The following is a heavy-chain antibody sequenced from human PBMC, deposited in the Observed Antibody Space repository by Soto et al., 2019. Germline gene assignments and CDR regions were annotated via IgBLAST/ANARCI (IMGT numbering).Heavy chain of an antibody. CDR1: SCTFSSYG. CDR3: ARTKATGTPYYFDY. J-gene: IGHJ4*02. D-gene: IGHD1-7*01. CDR2: ISAYNGNT. Sequence: SVKVFSKASSCTFSSYGISWVRQALGRGLEWMGWISAYNGNTNYAQKLEGRVTMTTDTSTSTAYMEMRSLRSDDTVVYCCARTKATGTPYYFDYWGQGTLVTVSS. V-gene: IGHV1-18*01.